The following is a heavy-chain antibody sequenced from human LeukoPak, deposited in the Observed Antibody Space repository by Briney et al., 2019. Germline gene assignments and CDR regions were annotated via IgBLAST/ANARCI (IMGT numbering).Heavy chain of an antibody. J-gene: IGHJ4*02. CDR3: AKDHQGSGSGWYGGYFDY. CDR1: GYTFTSYA. D-gene: IGHD6-19*01. Sequence: GASVKVSCKASGYTFTSYAMHWVRQAPGQRLEWMGWINAGNGNTKYSQKFQGRVTITRDTSASTAYMELSSLRSEDTAVYYCAKDHQGSGSGWYGGYFDYWGQGALVTVSS. CDR2: INAGNGNT. V-gene: IGHV1-3*01.